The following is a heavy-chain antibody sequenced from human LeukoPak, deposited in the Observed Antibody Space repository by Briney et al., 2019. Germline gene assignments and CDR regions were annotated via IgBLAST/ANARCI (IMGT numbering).Heavy chain of an antibody. V-gene: IGHV3-7*04. D-gene: IGHD1-1*01. CDR1: GFTFDTFW. Sequence: GGSLRLSCEASGFTFDTFWMTWVRQAPGKRLEWVASIKDDGSQKFHVDSVKGRFTISRDNAKKSLYLQMNSLRAEDTAVYYCARDSPGYLAYDSWGQGTLVTVSS. CDR2: IKDDGSQK. J-gene: IGHJ4*02. CDR3: ARDSPGYLAYDS.